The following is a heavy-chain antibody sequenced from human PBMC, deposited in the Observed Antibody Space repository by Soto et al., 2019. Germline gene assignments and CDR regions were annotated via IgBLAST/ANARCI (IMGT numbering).Heavy chain of an antibody. V-gene: IGHV6-1*01. J-gene: IGHJ5*02. Sequence: SQTLSLTCAISGDSVSSNSAAWNWIRQSPSRGLEWLGRTYYRSKWYNDYAVSVKSRITINPDTSKNQFSLQLNSVTPEDTAVYYCARDPYGSGSSPEDNWFDPWGQGTPVTVSS. D-gene: IGHD3-10*01. CDR3: ARDPYGSGSSPEDNWFDP. CDR1: GDSVSSNSAA. CDR2: TYYRSKWYN.